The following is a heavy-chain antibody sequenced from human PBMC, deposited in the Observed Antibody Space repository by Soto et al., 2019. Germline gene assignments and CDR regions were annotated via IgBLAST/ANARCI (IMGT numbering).Heavy chain of an antibody. J-gene: IGHJ4*02. CDR2: IYYSGST. CDR3: ARGGGYYDSIGYSGGPYFDY. Sequence: SETLSLTCTVSGGSISSYYWSWIRQPPGKGLEWIGYIYYSGSTNYNPSLKSRVTISVDTSKNQFSLKLSSVTAADTAVYYCARGGGYYDSIGYSGGPYFDYWGQGNPVTVSS. CDR1: GGSISSYY. D-gene: IGHD3-22*01. V-gene: IGHV4-59*01.